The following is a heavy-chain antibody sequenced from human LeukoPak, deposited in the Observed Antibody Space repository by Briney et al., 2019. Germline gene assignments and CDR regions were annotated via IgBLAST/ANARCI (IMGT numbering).Heavy chain of an antibody. D-gene: IGHD6-13*01. Sequence: PSETLSLTCTASGGSISSYYWSWIRQPPGKGLEWIGYIYYSGSTNYNPSLKSRVTISVDTSKNQFSLKLSSVTAADTAVYYCARGVYSSSWYMSSGGFDYWGQGTLVTVSS. CDR3: ARGVYSSSWYMSSGGFDY. V-gene: IGHV4-59*01. J-gene: IGHJ4*02. CDR1: GGSISSYY. CDR2: IYYSGST.